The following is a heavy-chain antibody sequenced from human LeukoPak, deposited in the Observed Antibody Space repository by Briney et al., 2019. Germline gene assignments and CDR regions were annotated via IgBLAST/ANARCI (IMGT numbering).Heavy chain of an antibody. CDR2: INPSAGTT. D-gene: IGHD2-21*02. CDR1: GYTFTSYY. J-gene: IGHJ3*02. CDR3: ARVNCGGDCHGHAFDI. Sequence: ASVKVSCKASGYTFTSYYMHWVRQAPGQGLEWMGIINPSAGTTNYTQKFQDRVTMTRDTSTSIVYMELSSLRSEDTAVYYCARVNCGGDCHGHAFDIWGQGTMVTVSS. V-gene: IGHV1-46*01.